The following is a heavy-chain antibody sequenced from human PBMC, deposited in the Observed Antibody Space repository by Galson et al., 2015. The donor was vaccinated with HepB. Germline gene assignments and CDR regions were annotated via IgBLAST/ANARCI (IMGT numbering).Heavy chain of an antibody. V-gene: IGHV3-33*01. CDR3: ARDLYGGSYYFDY. CDR1: GFTFSSYG. J-gene: IGHJ4*02. D-gene: IGHD1-26*01. CDR2: IWYDGSNK. Sequence: SLRLSCAASGFTFSSYGMHWVRQAPGKGLEWVAVIWYDGSNKYYADSVKGRFTISRDNSKNTLYLQMNSLRAEDTAVYYCARDLYGGSYYFDYWGQGTLVTVSS.